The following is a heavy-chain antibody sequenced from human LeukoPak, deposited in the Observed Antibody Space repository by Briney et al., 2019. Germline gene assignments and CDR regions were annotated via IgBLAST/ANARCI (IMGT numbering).Heavy chain of an antibody. CDR1: GFTFSSYS. D-gene: IGHD1-1*01. CDR3: ARRMLENRDAFDI. V-gene: IGHV3-21*01. Sequence: GGSLRLSCAASGFTFSSYSMNWVRQAPGKGLEWVSSISSSSSYIYYADSVKGRFTISRDNAKNSLYLQMNSLRAEDTVVYYCARRMLENRDAFDIWGQGTMVTVSS. CDR2: ISSSSSYI. J-gene: IGHJ3*02.